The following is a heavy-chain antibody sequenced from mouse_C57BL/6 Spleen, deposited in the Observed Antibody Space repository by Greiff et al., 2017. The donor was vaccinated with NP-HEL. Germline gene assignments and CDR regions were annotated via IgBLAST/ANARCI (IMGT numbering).Heavy chain of an antibody. J-gene: IGHJ2*01. CDR3: AIPYYDGCNYFDD. CDR2: IDPEECVS. CDR1: GFNINDYF. V-gene: IGHV14-2*01. D-gene: IGHD1-1*01. Sequence: VQLPPSGAELVKPGDSVKLSCTASGFNINDYFMPWVKQRTEPSLEWIGRIDPEECVSKYAPKFQGKATITADTSSNTAYLHLSSLTSEYTAVYYCAIPYYDGCNYFDDWGQGTTLTVSS.